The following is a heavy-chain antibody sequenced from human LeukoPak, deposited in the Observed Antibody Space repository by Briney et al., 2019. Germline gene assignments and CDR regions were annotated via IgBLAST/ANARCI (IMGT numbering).Heavy chain of an antibody. CDR1: GFTFSSYD. CDR2: IRPSGDNT. J-gene: IGHJ6*03. V-gene: IGHV3-23*01. Sequence: GGALRLSCAASGFTFSSYDMTWVRQAPGRGLEWVSSIRPSGDNTYYADSVKGRFTISRDKSKNTLYLQMNSLRAEDTAVYYCAKEEWGFGEFPLFMDVWGKGTTVTISS. D-gene: IGHD3-10*01. CDR3: AKEEWGFGEFPLFMDV.